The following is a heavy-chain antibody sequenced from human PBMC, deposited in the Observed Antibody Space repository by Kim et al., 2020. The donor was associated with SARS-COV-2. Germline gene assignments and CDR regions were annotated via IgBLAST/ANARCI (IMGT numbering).Heavy chain of an antibody. CDR2: ISSSINTI. CDR3: TRVDSGRRFYC. J-gene: IGHJ4*02. CDR1: GFTFSSYA. Sequence: GGSLRLSCAASGFTFSSYAMNWVRQAPGKGLEWVSYISSSINTIYYADSVKGRFTISRDNAKNLLYLQLNSLRAEDTAVYYCTRVDSGRRFYCLGQGSL. V-gene: IGHV3-48*04. D-gene: IGHD6-19*01.